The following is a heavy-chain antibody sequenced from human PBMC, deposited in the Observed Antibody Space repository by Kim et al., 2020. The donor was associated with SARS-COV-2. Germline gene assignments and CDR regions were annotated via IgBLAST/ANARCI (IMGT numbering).Heavy chain of an antibody. CDR1: GGSISSNSW. D-gene: IGHD3-9*01. V-gene: IGHV4-4*02. J-gene: IGHJ5*02. Sequence: SETLSLTCAVSGGSISSNSWWTWVRQPPGKGLEWIGESSEGGTTNYNPSLKSRVTISVDKSKNQFSLKLSSVTAADTAVYFCAREAWDHILTGYDPWGRGIVVSVSS. CDR3: AREAWDHILTGYDP. CDR2: SSEGGTT.